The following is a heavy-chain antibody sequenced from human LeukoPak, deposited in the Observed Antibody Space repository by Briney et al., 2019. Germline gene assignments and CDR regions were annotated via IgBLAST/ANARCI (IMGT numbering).Heavy chain of an antibody. D-gene: IGHD3-22*01. Sequence: GGSLRLSCAASGFTFSSYSMNWVRQAPGKGLEWVSSIISSSSYIYYADSVKGRFTISRDNAKNSLYLQMNSLRAEDTAVYYCARDVLTYYYDSSGSRTGRDYWGQGTLVTVSS. CDR3: ARDVLTYYYDSSGSRTGRDY. CDR2: IISSSSYI. CDR1: GFTFSSYS. J-gene: IGHJ4*02. V-gene: IGHV3-21*01.